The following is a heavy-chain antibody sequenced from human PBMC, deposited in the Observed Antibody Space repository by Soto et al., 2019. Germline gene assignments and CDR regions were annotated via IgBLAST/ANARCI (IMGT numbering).Heavy chain of an antibody. V-gene: IGHV3-23*01. CDR2: ISGSGGST. CDR1: GFTFSSYA. CDR3: AKEKIVARIAPYFDY. Sequence: EVQLLESGGGLVQPGGSVRLSCAASGFTFSSYAMSCVRQAPGKGLEWVSAISGSGGSTSYADSVKGRFSISRDNSKTKLYLQMISLRADDTGVYYCAKEKIVARIAPYFDYWGQGTLVTVSS. D-gene: IGHD5-12*01. J-gene: IGHJ4*02.